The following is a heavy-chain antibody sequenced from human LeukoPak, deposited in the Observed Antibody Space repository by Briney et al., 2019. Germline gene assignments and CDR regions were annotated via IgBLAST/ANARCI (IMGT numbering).Heavy chain of an antibody. V-gene: IGHV3-64*01. J-gene: IGHJ6*03. D-gene: IGHD3-10*01. CDR1: GFTFSSYA. CDR2: ISSNGGST. CDR3: ARDHYYGSGRWYYYYYYMDV. Sequence: HPGGSLRLSCAASGFTFSSYAMHWVRQAPGKGLEYVSAISSNGGSTYYANSVKGRFTISRDNSKNTLYLQMGSLRAEDMAVYYCARDHYYGSGRWYYYYYYMDVWGKGTTVTISS.